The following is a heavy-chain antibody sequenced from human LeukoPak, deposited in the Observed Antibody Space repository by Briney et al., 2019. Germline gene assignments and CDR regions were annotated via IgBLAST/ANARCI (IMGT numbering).Heavy chain of an antibody. V-gene: IGHV1-18*01. CDR1: GYTFTSYG. J-gene: IGHJ4*02. CDR2: ISAYNGNT. Sequence: GASVKVSCKASGYTFTSYGISWVRQAPGQGLEWMGWISAYNGNTNYAQKLQGRVTMTTDTSTSTAYMELRSLRSGDTAVYYCARIDHYYDILTGYLSYWGQGTLVTVSS. CDR3: ARIDHYYDILTGYLSY. D-gene: IGHD3-9*01.